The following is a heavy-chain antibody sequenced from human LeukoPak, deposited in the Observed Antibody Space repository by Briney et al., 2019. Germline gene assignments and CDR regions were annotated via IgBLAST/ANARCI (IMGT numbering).Heavy chain of an antibody. Sequence: GGSLRLSCLASGFSFRSYAMHWVRQAPGKGLEWLAIISFDGSNKDFADSVKGRFTISRDNSKDTLYLLMDSLRPEDTAVYYCGRGTGWFVDYWGQGTLVSVSS. J-gene: IGHJ4*02. CDR2: ISFDGSNK. CDR1: GFSFRSYA. D-gene: IGHD6-19*01. CDR3: GRGTGWFVDY. V-gene: IGHV3-30*04.